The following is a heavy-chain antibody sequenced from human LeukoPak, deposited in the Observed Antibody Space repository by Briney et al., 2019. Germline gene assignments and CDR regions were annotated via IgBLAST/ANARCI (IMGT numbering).Heavy chain of an antibody. CDR2: IKSKTDGGTT. Sequence: GGSLRLSCAASGFTFSNAWMSWVRQAPGKGLEWIGRIKSKTDGGTTDYAAPVKGRFTISRDDSKNTLYLQMNSLKSEDTAVYYCTTELDVRPNHYWGQGTLVTVSS. J-gene: IGHJ4*02. CDR3: TTELDVRPNHY. CDR1: GFTFSNAW. D-gene: IGHD1-14*01. V-gene: IGHV3-15*01.